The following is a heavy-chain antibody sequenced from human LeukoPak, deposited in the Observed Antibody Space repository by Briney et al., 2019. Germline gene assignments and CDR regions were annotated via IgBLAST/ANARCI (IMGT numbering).Heavy chain of an antibody. CDR1: GYSFTRYW. J-gene: IGHJ4*02. CDR3: ARHPPYCSSTSCSYYFDY. CDR2: IYPGDSDT. V-gene: IGHV5-51*01. D-gene: IGHD2-2*01. Sequence: GGSLKIPCKGSGYSFTRYWIGWVGQMPGKGLEGMGIIYPGDSDTRYSPSFQGQVTISADKSISTAYLQWSSLKASDTAMYYCARHPPYCSSTSCSYYFDYWGQGTLVTVSS.